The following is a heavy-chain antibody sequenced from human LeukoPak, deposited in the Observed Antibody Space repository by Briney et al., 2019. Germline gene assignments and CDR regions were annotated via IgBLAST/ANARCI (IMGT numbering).Heavy chain of an antibody. Sequence: VASVKVSCKASGGTFSSYAISWVRQAPGQGLEWMGGIIPIFGTANYAQKFQGRVTITADKSTSTAYMELSSLRSEDTAVYYCARAGVYDYVRGWFDPWGQGTLVTVSS. CDR3: ARAGVYDYVRGWFDP. V-gene: IGHV1-69*06. D-gene: IGHD3-16*01. CDR2: IIPIFGTA. CDR1: GGTFSSYA. J-gene: IGHJ5*02.